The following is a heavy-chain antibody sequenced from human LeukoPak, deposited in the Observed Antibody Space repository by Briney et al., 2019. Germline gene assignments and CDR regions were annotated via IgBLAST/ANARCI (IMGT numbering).Heavy chain of an antibody. J-gene: IGHJ4*02. Sequence: GGSLRLSCAASGYTFSSYAMHWVRQAPGKGLEWVAVISYDGSNKYYADSVKGRFTISRDNSKNTLYLQMNSLRAEDTAVYYCARDGYDSSGYYFDYWGQGTLVTVSS. V-gene: IGHV3-30-3*01. CDR2: ISYDGSNK. CDR1: GYTFSSYA. CDR3: ARDGYDSSGYYFDY. D-gene: IGHD3-22*01.